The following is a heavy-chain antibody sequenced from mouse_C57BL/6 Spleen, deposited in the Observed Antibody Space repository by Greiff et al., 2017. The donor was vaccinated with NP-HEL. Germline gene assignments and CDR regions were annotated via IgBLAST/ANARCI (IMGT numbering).Heavy chain of an antibody. CDR1: GYTFTSYW. J-gene: IGHJ2*01. CDR3: ARRGLGVYFDY. Sequence: QVQLQQPGAELVMPGASVKLSCKASGYTFTSYWMHWVKQRPGQGLEWIGEIDPSDSYTNYNQKFKGKSTLTVDKSSSTAYMQLSSLTSEDSAVYYCARRGLGVYFDYWGQGTTLTVSS. D-gene: IGHD4-1*01. CDR2: IDPSDSYT. V-gene: IGHV1-69*01.